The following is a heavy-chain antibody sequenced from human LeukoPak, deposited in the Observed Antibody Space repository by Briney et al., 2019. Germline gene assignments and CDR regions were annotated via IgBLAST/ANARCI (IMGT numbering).Heavy chain of an antibody. Sequence: GGSLRLSCAASGFTFSSYGMHWVRQAPGKVLEGVAFIRYDGSDEHYADSVKGRFTISRDNSKNTLYLQMNTLRPEDTAVYYCAKDLSAYCSGGSCYPNWFDPWGQGTLVTVSS. CDR2: IRYDGSDE. CDR3: AKDLSAYCSGGSCYPNWFDP. D-gene: IGHD2-15*01. V-gene: IGHV3-30*02. J-gene: IGHJ5*02. CDR1: GFTFSSYG.